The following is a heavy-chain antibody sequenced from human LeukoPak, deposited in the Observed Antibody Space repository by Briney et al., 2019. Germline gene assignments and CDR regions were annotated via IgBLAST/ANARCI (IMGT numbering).Heavy chain of an antibody. CDR1: GFTFSDYG. V-gene: IGHV3-30*18. D-gene: IGHD1-26*01. CDR3: AKKSVRGGATVSPSDY. Sequence: GESLRLSCAASGFTFSDYGMRWVRQAPGKGLEWVSVISWDDGSTKYYADSVKGRFTISRDNSKNTLYLQMNGLRADDSAVYYCAKKSVRGGATVSPSDYWGQGTLVTVSS. CDR2: ISWDDGSTK. J-gene: IGHJ4*02.